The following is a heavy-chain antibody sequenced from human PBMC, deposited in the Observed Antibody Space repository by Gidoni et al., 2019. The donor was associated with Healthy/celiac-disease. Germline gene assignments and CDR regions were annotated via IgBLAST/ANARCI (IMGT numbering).Heavy chain of an antibody. CDR2: ISYDGSNK. V-gene: IGHV3-30*18. Sequence: QVQLVESGGGVVQPGRSLRLSCAASGFTFSSYGMHWVRQAPGKGLEWVAVISYDGSNKYYADSVKGRFTISRDNSKNTLYLQMNSLRAEDTAVYYCAKDYPSMRLVVYARYYYYGMDVWGQGTTVTVSS. D-gene: IGHD2-8*02. J-gene: IGHJ6*02. CDR3: AKDYPSMRLVVYARYYYYGMDV. CDR1: GFTFSSYG.